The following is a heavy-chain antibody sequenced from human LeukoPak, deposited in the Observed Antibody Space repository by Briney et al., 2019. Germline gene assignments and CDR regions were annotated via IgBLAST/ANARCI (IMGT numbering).Heavy chain of an antibody. Sequence: GESLKISCKGSGYSLTSYWIGWVRQMPGKGLEWMGIIYPGDSDTRYSPSFQGQVTISADKSISTAYLQWSSLKASDTAMYYCARLRIAAAGTKLFDYWGQGTLVTVSS. CDR3: ARLRIAAAGTKLFDY. CDR2: IYPGDSDT. D-gene: IGHD6-13*01. CDR1: GYSLTSYW. V-gene: IGHV5-51*01. J-gene: IGHJ4*02.